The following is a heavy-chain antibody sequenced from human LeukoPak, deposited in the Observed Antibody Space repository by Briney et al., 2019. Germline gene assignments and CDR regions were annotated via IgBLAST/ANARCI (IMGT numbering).Heavy chain of an antibody. D-gene: IGHD2-2*01. CDR3: AIILVPAAMPFDY. J-gene: IGHJ4*02. CDR2: ISRNNINT. V-gene: IGHV1-18*01. CDR1: GYTFTSYD. Sequence: ASVKVSCKASGYTFTSYDITWVRQAPGQGLEWMGWISRNNINTNYAQKFQGRVTLTTDTSTSTAYMELRSLRSDDTAVYYCAIILVPAAMPFDYWGQGTLVTVSS.